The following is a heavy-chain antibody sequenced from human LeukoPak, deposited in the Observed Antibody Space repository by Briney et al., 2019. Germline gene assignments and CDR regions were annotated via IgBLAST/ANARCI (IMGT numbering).Heavy chain of an antibody. V-gene: IGHV4-59*08. CDR3: ARHRDYYDT. CDR1: GSSINNNF. J-gene: IGHJ4*01. D-gene: IGHD3-22*01. CDR2: IYSSGSA. Sequence: SETLSLTCTVSGSSINNNFWTWIRQPPRKGLEWIGYIYSSGSASYNPSIKSRVIISGDTSKNQISLKLTSVTAADTAVYFCARHRDYYDTWGRGTLVTVSS.